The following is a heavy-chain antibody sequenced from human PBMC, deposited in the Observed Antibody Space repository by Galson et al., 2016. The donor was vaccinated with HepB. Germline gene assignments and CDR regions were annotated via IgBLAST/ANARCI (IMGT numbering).Heavy chain of an antibody. Sequence: SVKVSCKASGYTFTNYAMHWVRQAPGQRLEWMGWISAGNGNTKYSQKFQGRVTITRDTSASTAYMELSSLRSEDTAVYYCVRDHYDSSGYPYNWFDPWGQGTLVTVSS. V-gene: IGHV1-3*01. J-gene: IGHJ5*02. CDR3: VRDHYDSSGYPYNWFDP. D-gene: IGHD3-22*01. CDR2: ISAGNGNT. CDR1: GYTFTNYA.